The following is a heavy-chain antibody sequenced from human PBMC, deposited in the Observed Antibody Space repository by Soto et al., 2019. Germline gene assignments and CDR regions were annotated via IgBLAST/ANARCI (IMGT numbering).Heavy chain of an antibody. J-gene: IGHJ4*02. D-gene: IGHD5-12*01. V-gene: IGHV4-31*03. CDR1: GGSISSGGAY. CDR2: IYYSGST. Sequence: SETLSLTCTVSGGSISSGGAYWSWIRQHPGKGLEWIGYIYYSGSTYYNPSLKSRVTISVDTSKNQFSLKLSSVTAADTAVYYCATRDGYNSGGEYWGQGTLVTVSS. CDR3: ATRDGYNSGGEY.